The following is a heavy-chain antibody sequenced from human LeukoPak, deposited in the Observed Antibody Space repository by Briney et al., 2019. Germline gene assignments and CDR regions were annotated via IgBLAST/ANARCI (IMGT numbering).Heavy chain of an antibody. Sequence: ASVKVSCKASGYPFDNFGLTWVRQAPGQGLEWMGWISAYNGNTHYAQKFRDRLTMTTDTSTRTAYLELRSLKSDDTAVYYCARALLWFGEPSHIDYWGQGTLVTASS. CDR2: ISAYNGNT. D-gene: IGHD3-10*01. J-gene: IGHJ4*02. V-gene: IGHV1-18*01. CDR1: GYPFDNFG. CDR3: ARALLWFGEPSHIDY.